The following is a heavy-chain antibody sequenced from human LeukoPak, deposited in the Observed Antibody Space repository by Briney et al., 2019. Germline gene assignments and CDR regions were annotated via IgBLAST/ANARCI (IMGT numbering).Heavy chain of an antibody. D-gene: IGHD3-3*01. CDR2: ISAYNGNT. Sequence: VASVKVSCKASGGTFSSYAISWVRQAPGQGLEWMGWISAYNGNTNYAQKLQGRVTLTTDTSTSTAYMELRSLRSGDTAVYYCARATRGVRFLEVGDYWGQGTLVTVSS. V-gene: IGHV1-18*01. CDR1: GGTFSSYA. J-gene: IGHJ4*02. CDR3: ARATRGVRFLEVGDY.